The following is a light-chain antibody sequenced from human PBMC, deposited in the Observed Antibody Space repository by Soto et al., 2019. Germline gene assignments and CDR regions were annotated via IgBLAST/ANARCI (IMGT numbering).Light chain of an antibody. CDR2: KAS. V-gene: IGKV1-5*03. J-gene: IGKJ2*01. CDR1: QSISSW. Sequence: DIQMTQSPSTLSASVGDRVTITCRASQSISSWLAWYQQKPGKAPKLLIYKASNLESGVPSRFSGSGSGTEFILTISSLQPDDFATYYRQHYNNAYTLGQETKVDIK. CDR3: QHYNNAYT.